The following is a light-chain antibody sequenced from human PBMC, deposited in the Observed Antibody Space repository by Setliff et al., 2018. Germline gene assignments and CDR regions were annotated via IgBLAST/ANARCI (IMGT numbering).Light chain of an antibody. V-gene: IGLV2-14*03. J-gene: IGLJ1*01. CDR3: SSYSSRTTLDV. Sequence: QSVLTQPPSASGSPGQSVTISCTGTSSDVGGYNYVAWYQQHPGKAPKLMIYDVSVRPSGVSSRFSGSKSGNTASLTISGLQAEDEADYYCSSYSSRTTLDVFGTGTKGTVL. CDR1: SSDVGGYNY. CDR2: DVS.